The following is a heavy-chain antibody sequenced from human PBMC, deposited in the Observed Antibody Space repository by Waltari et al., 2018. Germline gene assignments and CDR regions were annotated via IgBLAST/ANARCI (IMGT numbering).Heavy chain of an antibody. CDR2: ISSVGDT. J-gene: IGHJ4*02. CDR3: AKGPYYGDPAAH. Sequence: EVHLVQSGGGLVQPGGSLRLSCAASGFTFHIDAMGWVRQAPGKGLEGFAGISSVGDTEYEDFVKGRFTISRDNSEITLSLQMNSLRDEDTAVYYCAKGPYYGDPAAHWGQGTLVTVSS. CDR1: GFTFHIDA. V-gene: IGHV3-23*04. D-gene: IGHD4-17*01.